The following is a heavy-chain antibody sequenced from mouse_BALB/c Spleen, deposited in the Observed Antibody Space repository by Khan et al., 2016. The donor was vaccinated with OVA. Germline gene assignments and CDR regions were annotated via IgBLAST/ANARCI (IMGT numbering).Heavy chain of an antibody. Sequence: EVQLQQSGTVLARPGASVKMSCKASGYSFTNYWMHWVKQRPGQGLEWIGAIYPGNSETRYNQKFKGKAKLTAVTSASTAYMELSSLTNEDSAVDYCTRSYDSYYFDYWGQGTTLTVSS. V-gene: IGHV1-5*01. J-gene: IGHJ2*01. CDR2: IYPGNSET. CDR1: GYSFTNYW. CDR3: TRSYDSYYFDY. D-gene: IGHD2-4*01.